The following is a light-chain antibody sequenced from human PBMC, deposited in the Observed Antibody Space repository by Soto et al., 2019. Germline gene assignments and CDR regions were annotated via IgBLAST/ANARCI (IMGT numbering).Light chain of an antibody. CDR2: TIN. CDR1: SSNIGSNT. J-gene: IGLJ3*02. CDR3: AAWDDSLNGWV. Sequence: QSVLPQPPSASGTPGQRVSISCSGSSSNIGSNTVNWYQQFPGAAPKLLIYTINQRPSGVPDRFSGSKSGTSASLAISGLQSEDEAAYYCAAWDDSLNGWVFGGWTKLTVL. V-gene: IGLV1-44*01.